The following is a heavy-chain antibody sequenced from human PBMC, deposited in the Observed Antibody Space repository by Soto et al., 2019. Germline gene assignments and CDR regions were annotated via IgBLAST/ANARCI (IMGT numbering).Heavy chain of an antibody. D-gene: IGHD6-19*01. CDR2: INQDGSEK. Sequence: PGGSLRLSCAASGFTFSSHWMTWVRQAPGKGLEWVANINQDGSEKYYVDSVKGRFTISRDNAKNSLHLQMNSLRAEDKAVYSCARGMYGRGWTLDYWGQGTLVTVSS. CDR1: GFTFSSHW. CDR3: ARGMYGRGWTLDY. V-gene: IGHV3-7*01. J-gene: IGHJ4*02.